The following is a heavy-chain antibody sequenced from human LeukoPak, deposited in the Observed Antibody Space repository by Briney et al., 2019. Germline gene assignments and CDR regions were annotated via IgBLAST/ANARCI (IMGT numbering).Heavy chain of an antibody. J-gene: IGHJ6*02. CDR1: GFTVSSNY. D-gene: IGHD3-10*01. Sequence: PGGSLRLSCAASGFTVSSNYMSWVRQAPGKGLEWVSVIYSGGSTYYADSVKGRFTISRDNSKNTLYLQMNSLRAEDTAVYYCARVQSPNDYYGSGSYYYYGMDVWGQGTTVTVSS. CDR2: IYSGGST. CDR3: ARVQSPNDYYGSGSYYYYGMDV. V-gene: IGHV3-53*01.